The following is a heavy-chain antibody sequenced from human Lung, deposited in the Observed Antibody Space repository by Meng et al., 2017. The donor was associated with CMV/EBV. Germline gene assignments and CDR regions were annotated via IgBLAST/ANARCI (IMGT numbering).Heavy chain of an antibody. D-gene: IGHD3-3*01. V-gene: IGHV3-48*03. CDR1: GFTLSSYE. J-gene: IGHJ3*02. Sequence: GGSXRLXCVASGFTLSSYEMNWVRQAPGKGLEWLSYINSGGTTKKYADSVKGRFTISRDNAKNSLNLQMSSLRAEDTAVYYCAREYYDFWSGNSREAFDIXGQGTTVTVSS. CDR3: AREYYDFWSGNSREAFDI. CDR2: INSGGTTK.